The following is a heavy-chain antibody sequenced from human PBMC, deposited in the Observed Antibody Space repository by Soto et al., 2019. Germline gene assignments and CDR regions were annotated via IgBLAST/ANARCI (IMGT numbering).Heavy chain of an antibody. Sequence: ASVEVSCKASGYTFTSYDINWVRQATGQGLEWMGWMNPNSGNTGYAQKFQGRVTMTRNTSISTAYMELSSLRSEDTAVYYCVRGGYCSGGSCYSGWFDPWGQGTLVTVSS. CDR1: GYTFTSYD. D-gene: IGHD2-15*01. CDR2: MNPNSGNT. V-gene: IGHV1-8*01. J-gene: IGHJ5*02. CDR3: VRGGYCSGGSCYSGWFDP.